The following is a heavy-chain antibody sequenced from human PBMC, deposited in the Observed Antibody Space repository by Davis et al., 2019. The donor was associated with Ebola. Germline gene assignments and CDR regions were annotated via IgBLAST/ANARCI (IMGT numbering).Heavy chain of an antibody. CDR3: ARFTHYYYYYGMDV. CDR1: GYSFPSYW. J-gene: IGHJ6*02. V-gene: IGHV5-10-1*01. CDR2: IDPSDSYT. Sequence: GESLKISCKGSGYSFPSYWISWVRQMPGKGLEWMGRIDPSDSYTNYSPSFQGHVTISADKSISTAYLQWSSLKASDTAMYYCARFTHYYYYYGMDVWGQGTTVTVSS.